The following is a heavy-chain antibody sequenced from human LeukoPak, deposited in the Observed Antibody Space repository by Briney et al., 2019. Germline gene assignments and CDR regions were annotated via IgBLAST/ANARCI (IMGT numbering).Heavy chain of an antibody. CDR2: MYHSGGT. V-gene: IGHV4-59*01. CDR1: GGSISGDF. CDR3: ARVSGYSYGYSDYYYMDV. D-gene: IGHD5-18*01. J-gene: IGHJ6*03. Sequence: PSETLSLTCTVSGGSISGDFWTWVGQPPGKGGEGRGDMYHSGGTDYNPSLKSRVTISVDTSKNQFSLKLSSVTAADTAVYYCARVSGYSYGYSDYYYMDVWGKGTTVTVSS.